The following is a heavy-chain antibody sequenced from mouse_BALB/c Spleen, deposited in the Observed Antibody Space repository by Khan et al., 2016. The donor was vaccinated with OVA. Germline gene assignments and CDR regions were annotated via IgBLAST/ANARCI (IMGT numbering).Heavy chain of an antibody. V-gene: IGHV1-80*01. CDR1: GYAFSNYW. CDR3: ARSGYDYFAY. CDR2: IYPGDGDT. J-gene: IGHJ3*01. Sequence: QVQLKQSGAELVRPGSSVKISCKASGYAFSNYWMNWVKQRPGQGLEWIGQIYPGDGDTSFNEKFRGKATLTADKSSSTAYMQLSSLTSEDSAVYCCARSGYDYFAYWGQGTLVTVSA. D-gene: IGHD2-14*01.